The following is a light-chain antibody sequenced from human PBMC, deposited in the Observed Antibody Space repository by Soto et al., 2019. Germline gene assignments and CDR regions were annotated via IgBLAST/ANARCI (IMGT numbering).Light chain of an antibody. V-gene: IGKV1-5*03. J-gene: IGKJ4*01. Sequence: DIQMTQSPSTLSASVGDRVTITCRASQSISIGLAWYQQKPGKAPRLLIYKASSLESGVPSRFSCSGSGTEFTLTISSLQPDDSATYYCQQYNSYPLTFGGGTKVESK. CDR1: QSISIG. CDR2: KAS. CDR3: QQYNSYPLT.